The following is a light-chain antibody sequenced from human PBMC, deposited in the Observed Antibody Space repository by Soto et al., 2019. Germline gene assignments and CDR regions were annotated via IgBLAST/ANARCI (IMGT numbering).Light chain of an antibody. Sequence: DMQMTQSPSSLSASVGDRVTITCWASQSIVTYLNWYLQKPGKAPKLLIYAASNVQSGVPSRFSGSGSGTDFTLTISSLQPEDFATYFCQQSYSTPPWTFGQGTKVDIK. CDR1: QSIVTY. J-gene: IGKJ1*01. CDR3: QQSYSTPPWT. CDR2: AAS. V-gene: IGKV1-39*01.